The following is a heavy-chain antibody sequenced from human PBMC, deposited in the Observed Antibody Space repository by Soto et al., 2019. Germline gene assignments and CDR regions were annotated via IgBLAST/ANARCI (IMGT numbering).Heavy chain of an antibody. J-gene: IGHJ5*02. Sequence: SETLSLTCTVSGDSITDYYWSWIRQSPGKGLEWIGYIYYSGSASYNPSLKSRVTISVDTSKNQFSLKMTSVTTADTAVYYCARGRRNWFDPWRQGTLVTVSS. CDR2: IYYSGSA. CDR3: ARGRRNWFDP. CDR1: GDSITDYY. V-gene: IGHV4-59*01.